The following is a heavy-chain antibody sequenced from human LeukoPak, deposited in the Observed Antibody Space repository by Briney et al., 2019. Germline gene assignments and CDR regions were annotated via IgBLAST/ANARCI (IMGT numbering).Heavy chain of an antibody. CDR2: IYSGGAI. CDR3: ARRPGN. D-gene: IGHD1-14*01. Sequence: GGSLRLSCATSGFTFSTYWMHWVRQAPGKGLVWVSLIYSGGAIRYADSVKGRFTISRDSSKNTLFLQMNDLTVEDAARYYCARRPGNWGQGILVTVSS. J-gene: IGHJ4*02. CDR1: GFTFSTYW. V-gene: IGHV3-53*01.